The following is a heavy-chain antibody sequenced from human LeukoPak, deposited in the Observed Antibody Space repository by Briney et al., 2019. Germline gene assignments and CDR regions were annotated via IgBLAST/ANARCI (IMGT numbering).Heavy chain of an antibody. Sequence: EASVKVSCKASGYSFTSYAMNWVRQAPGQGLEWMGWINTNTGNPTYAQGFTGRFVFSLDTSVSTAYLQISSLKAEDTAVYYCARGLGIGVVTETGDYWGQGTLVTVSS. J-gene: IGHJ4*02. CDR1: GYSFTSYA. V-gene: IGHV7-4-1*02. CDR3: ARGLGIGVVTETGDY. D-gene: IGHD3-3*01. CDR2: INTNTGNP.